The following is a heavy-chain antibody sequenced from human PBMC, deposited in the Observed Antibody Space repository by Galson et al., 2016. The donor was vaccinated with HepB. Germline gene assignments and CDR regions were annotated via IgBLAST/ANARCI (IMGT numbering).Heavy chain of an antibody. CDR3: ARGFHYDRGGYYFVPMDI. J-gene: IGHJ3*02. CDR1: GFSFSSYS. V-gene: IGHV3-21*01. Sequence: SLRLSCAASGFSFSSYSMNWVRQAPGKGLEWVSSISRTSSHIYYADSMKGRFTISRDNARNSLKLQLNSLRAEDTAVYYCARGFHYDRGGYYFVPMDIWGQGTMVTVSS. CDR2: ISRTSSHI. D-gene: IGHD3-22*01.